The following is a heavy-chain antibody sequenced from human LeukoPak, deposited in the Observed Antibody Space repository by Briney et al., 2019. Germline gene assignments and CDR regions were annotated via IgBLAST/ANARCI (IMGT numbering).Heavy chain of an antibody. CDR3: AKVLVRGLTFSYYMDV. V-gene: IGHV3-23*01. D-gene: IGHD3-10*01. Sequence: PGGSLRLSCAASGFTFSSYGMSWVRQAPGKGLEWVSAIIGSGGSTYYADSVKGRFTISRDNSKNTLYLQMNSLRAEDTAVYYCAKVLVRGLTFSYYMDVWGKGTTVTISS. CDR1: GFTFSSYG. CDR2: IIGSGGST. J-gene: IGHJ6*03.